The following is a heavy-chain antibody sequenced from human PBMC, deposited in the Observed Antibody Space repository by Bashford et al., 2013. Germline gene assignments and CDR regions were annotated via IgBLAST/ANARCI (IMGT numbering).Heavy chain of an antibody. D-gene: IGHD3-10*01. CDR2: IIPIFGTA. CDR3: ARGKMVRGVIISGYGMDV. J-gene: IGHJ6*02. Sequence: SVKVSCKASGGTFSSYAISWVRQAPGQGLEWMGGIIPIFGTANYAQKFQGRVTITADESTSTAYMELSSLRSEDTAVYYCARGKMVRGVIISGYGMDVWGQGTTVTVSS. CDR1: GGTFSSYA. V-gene: IGHV1-69*13.